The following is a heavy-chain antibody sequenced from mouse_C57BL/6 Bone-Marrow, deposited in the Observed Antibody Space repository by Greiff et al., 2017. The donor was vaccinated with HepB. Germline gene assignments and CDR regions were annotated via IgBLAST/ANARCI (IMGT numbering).Heavy chain of an antibody. CDR1: GYTFTSYW. CDR3: ARLDYDARDAMDY. CDR2: IDPSDSYT. V-gene: IGHV1-69*01. D-gene: IGHD2-4*01. Sequence: VQLQQPGAELVMPGASVKLSCKASGYTFTSYWMHWVKQRPGQGLEWIGEIDPSDSYTNYNQKFKGKSTLTVDKSSRTAYMPLSSLTSEDSAVYYCARLDYDARDAMDYWGQGTSVTVSS. J-gene: IGHJ4*01.